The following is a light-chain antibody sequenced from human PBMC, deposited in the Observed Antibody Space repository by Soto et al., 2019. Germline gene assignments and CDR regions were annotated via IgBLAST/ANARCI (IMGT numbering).Light chain of an antibody. J-gene: IGKJ1*01. CDR1: QSLVHSDGNTY. CDR2: RIS. CDR3: TQATHFPRT. V-gene: IGKV2-24*01. Sequence: DVVMTQTPLSSPVTLGQPASISCRSSQSLVHSDGNTYLSWLQQRPGQPPRLLIYRISNRFSGVPYRFRGRGAWTDFTLEISGVEAKDVGVYYGTQATHFPRTFGQGTKVEI.